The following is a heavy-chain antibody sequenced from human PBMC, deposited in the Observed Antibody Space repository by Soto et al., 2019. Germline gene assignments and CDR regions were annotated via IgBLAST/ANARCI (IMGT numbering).Heavy chain of an antibody. CDR3: ARAREPEYSSAIFFDI. V-gene: IGHV3-23*01. D-gene: IGHD5-18*01. Sequence: GGSLRLSCAASGFTFSSYAMSWARQAPGKGLEWVSFISASGGTTYYVDSVKGRFTISREASKNTLYLQMNSLRAEDTAIYYCARAREPEYSSAIFFDIWGQGALVTVSS. CDR1: GFTFSSYA. CDR2: ISASGGTT. J-gene: IGHJ4*02.